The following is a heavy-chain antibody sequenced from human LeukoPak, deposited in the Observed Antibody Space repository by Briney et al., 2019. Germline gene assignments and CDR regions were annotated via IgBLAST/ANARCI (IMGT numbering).Heavy chain of an antibody. Sequence: SVKVSCKASGGTFSSYAISWVRQAPGQGLEWMGGIIPIFGTANYAQKFQGRVTITADESTSTAYMELSSLRSEDTAVYYCASSCSSGWYSLRYNWFDPWGQGTLVTVSS. J-gene: IGHJ5*02. D-gene: IGHD6-19*01. CDR2: IIPIFGTA. CDR3: ASSCSSGWYSLRYNWFDP. V-gene: IGHV1-69*13. CDR1: GGTFSSYA.